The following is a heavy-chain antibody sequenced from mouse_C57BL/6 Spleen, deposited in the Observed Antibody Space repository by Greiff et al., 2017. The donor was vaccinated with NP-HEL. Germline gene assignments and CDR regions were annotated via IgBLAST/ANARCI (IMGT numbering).Heavy chain of an antibody. J-gene: IGHJ2*01. CDR2: IFPGSGST. D-gene: IGHD2-4*01. CDR1: GYTFTDYY. Sequence: VQLQQSGPELVKPGASVKISCKASGYTFTDYYINWVKQRPGQGLEWIGWIFPGSGSTYYNEKFKGKATLTVDKSSSTAYMLLSSLTSEDSAVYFGARSRDYDGGGYFDYWGQGTTLTVSS. V-gene: IGHV1-75*01. CDR3: ARSRDYDGGGYFDY.